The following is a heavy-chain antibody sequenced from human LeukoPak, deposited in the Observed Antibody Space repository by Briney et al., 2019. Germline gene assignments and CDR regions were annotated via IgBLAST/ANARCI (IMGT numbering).Heavy chain of an antibody. CDR1: GFTFSSYS. CDR3: AKDRHGYNYEWPDY. Sequence: GGSLRLSCAASGFTFSSYSMNWVRQAPGKGLEWVSYISSSSSTIYYADSVKGRFTISRDNSKNTLYLQMNSLRAEDTAVYYCAKDRHGYNYEWPDYWGQGTLVTVSS. CDR2: ISSSSSTI. J-gene: IGHJ4*02. V-gene: IGHV3-48*01. D-gene: IGHD5-24*01.